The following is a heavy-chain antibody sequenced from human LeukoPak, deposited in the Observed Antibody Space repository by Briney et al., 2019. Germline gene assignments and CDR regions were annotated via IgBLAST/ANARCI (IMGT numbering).Heavy chain of an antibody. J-gene: IGHJ6*02. CDR1: GFTFSSYA. CDR3: AKAEGATLYYYGVDV. CDR2: ISGSGGST. Sequence: PGGSLRLSCAASGFTFSSYAMNWVRQAPGKGLEWVSSISGSGGSTYYADSVKGRFTISRENSKYTLYLQMNRVRADDTAVYYCAKAEGATLYYYGVDVWGQGTTVTVSS. V-gene: IGHV3-23*01.